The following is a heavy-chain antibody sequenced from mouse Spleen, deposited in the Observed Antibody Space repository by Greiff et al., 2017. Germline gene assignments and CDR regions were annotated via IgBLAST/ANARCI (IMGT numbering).Heavy chain of an antibody. D-gene: IGHD2-14*01. J-gene: IGHJ2*01. Sequence: QVQLQQPGAELVKPGASVKMSCKASGYTFTSYWITWVKQRPGQGLEWIGDIYPGSGSTNYNEKFKSKATLTVDTSSSTAYMQLSSLTSEDSAVYYCARQEYRYDTYYFDYWGQGTTLTVSS. CDR1: GYTFTSYW. V-gene: IGHV1-55*01. CDR2: IYPGSGST. CDR3: ARQEYRYDTYYFDY.